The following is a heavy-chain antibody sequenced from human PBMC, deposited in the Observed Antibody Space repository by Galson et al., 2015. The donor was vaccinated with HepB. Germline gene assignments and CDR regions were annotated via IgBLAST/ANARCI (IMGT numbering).Heavy chain of an antibody. CDR3: VAGRTSSWYKDVFNF. V-gene: IGHV1-69*02. D-gene: IGHD6-13*01. Sequence: SVKVSCKASGDSLRTYTITWVRQAPGQGLEWMGRFNPLLNMAGYSQRMDDRITVTMDNSATVAYMDLRRLKSEDAAIYYCVAGRTSSWYKDVFNFWGQGTLVAVS. J-gene: IGHJ4*02. CDR2: FNPLLNMA. CDR1: GDSLRTYT.